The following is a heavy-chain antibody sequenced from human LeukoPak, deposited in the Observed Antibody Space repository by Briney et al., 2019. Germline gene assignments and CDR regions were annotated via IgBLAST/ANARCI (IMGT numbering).Heavy chain of an antibody. CDR1: GYTFTNFG. V-gene: IGHV1-18*01. J-gene: IGHJ3*02. CDR2: ITPYNGNT. Sequence: GASVKVSCKASGYTFTNFGISWVRQAPGQGLEWMGWITPYNGNTNYPQKLQGRVTLTTDTSTSTAYMELRSLRSDDTAVYYCARHIVGAQGVVYAFDIWGQGTMVTVSS. CDR3: ARHIVGAQGVVYAFDI. D-gene: IGHD2-15*01.